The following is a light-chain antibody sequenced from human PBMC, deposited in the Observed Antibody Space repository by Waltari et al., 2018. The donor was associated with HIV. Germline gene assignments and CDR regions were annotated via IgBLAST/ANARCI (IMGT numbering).Light chain of an antibody. J-gene: IGLJ3*02. CDR2: GNN. CDR1: SSNIGSSY. V-gene: IGLV1-47*01. CDR3: AAWDVSLSGRL. Sequence: QSVLTQPPSASGTHGQRVTISCSGSSSNIGSSYIFWYQQFPGTAPKLLIYGNNQRPSGVPDRFSGSQSGTSASLAISGLRSEDEADYYCAAWDVSLSGRLFGGGTKLTVL.